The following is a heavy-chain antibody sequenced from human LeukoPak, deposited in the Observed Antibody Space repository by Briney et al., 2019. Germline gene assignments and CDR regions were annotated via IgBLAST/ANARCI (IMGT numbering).Heavy chain of an antibody. CDR1: GYTFTGYY. Sequence: GASVKVSCKASGYTFTGYYMHWVRQAPGQGLEWMGWINPNSGGTNYAQKFQGRVTMTRDTSISTAYMELSRLRSDDTAVYYCARSLPTLIYHLRDAFDIWGQGTMVTVSS. CDR2: INPNSGGT. D-gene: IGHD2-2*01. CDR3: ARSLPTLIYHLRDAFDI. V-gene: IGHV1-2*02. J-gene: IGHJ3*02.